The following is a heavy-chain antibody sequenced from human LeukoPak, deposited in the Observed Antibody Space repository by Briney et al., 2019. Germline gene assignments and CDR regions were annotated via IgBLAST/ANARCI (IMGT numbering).Heavy chain of an antibody. J-gene: IGHJ4*02. CDR1: GGSINSYY. CDR3: ARGTAVGTFDY. V-gene: IGHV4-59*01. CDR2: IYYSGNT. D-gene: IGHD6-13*01. Sequence: SETLSLTCTVSGGSINSYYWSWIRQPPGKGLEWIGYIYYSGNTNYNPSLKSRVTISVDTSKNQFSLKLSSVTAADTAVFYCARGTAVGTFDYWGQGTLVTVSS.